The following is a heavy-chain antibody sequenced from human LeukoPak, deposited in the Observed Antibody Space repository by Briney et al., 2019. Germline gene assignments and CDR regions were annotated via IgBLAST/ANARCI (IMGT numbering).Heavy chain of an antibody. Sequence: PGGSLRLSCAASGFTFSSYWMTWVRQAPGKGLEWVANIKQDGSDKYYVDSVRGRFTVSRDNAKNSLYLQMNTLRAEDTAVYYCARGGTPQVRVAINWFDPWGQETLVTVSP. CDR1: GFTFSSYW. CDR3: ARGGTPQVRVAINWFDP. CDR2: IKQDGSDK. V-gene: IGHV3-7*03. J-gene: IGHJ5*02. D-gene: IGHD3-16*01.